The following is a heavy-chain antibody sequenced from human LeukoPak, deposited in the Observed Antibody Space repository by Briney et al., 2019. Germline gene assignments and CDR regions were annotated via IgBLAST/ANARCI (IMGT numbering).Heavy chain of an antibody. CDR2: IYYSGST. CDR3: ASSWLVGGYYYYYMDV. Sequence: SETLSLTCAVSGYSISSGYYWGWIRQPPGKGLEWIGSIYYSGSTYYNPSLKSRVTISVDTSKNQFSLKLSSVTAADTAVYYCASSWLVGGYYYYYMDVWGKGTTVTVSS. CDR1: GYSISSGYY. D-gene: IGHD6-19*01. V-gene: IGHV4-38-2*01. J-gene: IGHJ6*03.